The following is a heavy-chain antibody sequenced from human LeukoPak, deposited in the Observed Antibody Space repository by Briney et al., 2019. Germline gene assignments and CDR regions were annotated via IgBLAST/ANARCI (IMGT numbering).Heavy chain of an antibody. Sequence: GGSLRLSCAASGFTFNNYPMHWVRQAPGKGLEWVAVISYDGSNKYYADSVKGRFTISRNNSKNTLYLQMNSLRAEDTAVYYCARGGGNCLDYWGQGTLVAVSS. J-gene: IGHJ4*02. V-gene: IGHV3-30-3*01. CDR2: ISYDGSNK. CDR1: GFTFNNYP. CDR3: ARGGGNCLDY. D-gene: IGHD3-16*01.